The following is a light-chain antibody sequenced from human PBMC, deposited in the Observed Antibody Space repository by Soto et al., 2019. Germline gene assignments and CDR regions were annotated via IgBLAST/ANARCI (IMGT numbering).Light chain of an antibody. CDR3: QQYGSSRWT. J-gene: IGKJ1*01. CDR1: QSVSSN. Sequence: EVVMTHSPATLSVSPWERATLSCRASQSVSSNLAWYQQKPGQAPRLLIYGVSTRATGIPARFSGSGSGTDFTLTISRLEPEDFAVYYCQQYGSSRWTFGQGTKVDNK. V-gene: IGKV3-15*01. CDR2: GVS.